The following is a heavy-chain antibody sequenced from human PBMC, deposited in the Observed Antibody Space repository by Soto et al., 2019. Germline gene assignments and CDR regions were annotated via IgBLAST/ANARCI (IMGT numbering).Heavy chain of an antibody. J-gene: IGHJ4*02. Sequence: GGSLRLSCAASGFTFSSYGMHWVRQAPGKGLEWVAVIWYDGSNKYYADSVKGRFTISRDNSKNTLYLQMNSLRAEDTAVYYCARDHQYYYDSSGPLPGPYWGQGTLVTVSS. V-gene: IGHV3-33*01. CDR3: ARDHQYYYDSSGPLPGPY. CDR2: IWYDGSNK. CDR1: GFTFSSYG. D-gene: IGHD3-22*01.